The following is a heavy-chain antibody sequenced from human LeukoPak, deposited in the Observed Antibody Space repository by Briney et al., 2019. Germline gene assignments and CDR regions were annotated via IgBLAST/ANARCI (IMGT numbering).Heavy chain of an antibody. J-gene: IGHJ4*02. CDR3: ARDETIAVAGHLIDY. V-gene: IGHV3-23*01. Sequence: GGSLRLSCAASGFTFSSYGMSWVRQAPGKGLEWVSAISGSGGSTYYADSVKGRFTISRDNAKNTLYLQMNSLRAEDTAVYYCARDETIAVAGHLIDYWGQGTLVTVSS. CDR1: GFTFSSYG. D-gene: IGHD6-19*01. CDR2: ISGSGGST.